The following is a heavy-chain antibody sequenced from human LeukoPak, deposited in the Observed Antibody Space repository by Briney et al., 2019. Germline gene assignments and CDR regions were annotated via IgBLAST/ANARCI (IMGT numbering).Heavy chain of an antibody. CDR2: IYYIGST. CDR3: ARGGIVGSRTNWFDP. J-gene: IGHJ5*02. V-gene: IGHV4-61*01. Sequence: PSQTLSLTCTVSGGSISSGSYYWSWIRQPPGKGLECIGYIYYIGSTNYNPSLKSRVTISLDTSKSQFSLKLTSVTPADTAVYYCARGGIVGSRTNWFDPWGQGILVTVSS. D-gene: IGHD1-26*01. CDR1: GGSISSGSYY.